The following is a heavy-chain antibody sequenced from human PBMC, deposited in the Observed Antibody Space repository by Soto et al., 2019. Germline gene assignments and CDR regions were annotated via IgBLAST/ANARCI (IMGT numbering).Heavy chain of an antibody. Sequence: SXKVSFTASGGTXISYASRLVRQAPGQGLEWMGGIIPIFGTANYAQKFQGRVTITADESTSTAYMELSSLRSEDTAVYYCARDREVRGGKNWFDPWGQGTLATVSS. CDR3: ARDREVRGGKNWFDP. J-gene: IGHJ5*02. CDR2: IIPIFGTA. V-gene: IGHV1-69*13. CDR1: GGTXISYA. D-gene: IGHD3-10*01.